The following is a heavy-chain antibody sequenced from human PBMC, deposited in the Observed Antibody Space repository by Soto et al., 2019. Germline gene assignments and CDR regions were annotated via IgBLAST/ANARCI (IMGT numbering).Heavy chain of an antibody. D-gene: IGHD4-4*01. Sequence: EVQLVESGGGLIQPGGSLRLSCAASGFTVSSTYMSWVRQAPGRGLEWVSVLYSGGSTSYADSVKGRFTISRDNSKNTLYLQMNSLRAEDTAVYYCVREPSVTMMGAFDIWGQGTTVTVSS. V-gene: IGHV3-53*01. J-gene: IGHJ3*02. CDR3: VREPSVTMMGAFDI. CDR1: GFTVSSTY. CDR2: LYSGGST.